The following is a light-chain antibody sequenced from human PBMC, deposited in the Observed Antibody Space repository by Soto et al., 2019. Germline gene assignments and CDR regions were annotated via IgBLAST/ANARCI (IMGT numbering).Light chain of an antibody. J-gene: IGKJ2*01. CDR2: GAS. CDR3: QQYGRSPNT. CDR1: QSVSSSY. V-gene: IGKV3-20*01. Sequence: EIVLTQSPGTLSLSPGERATLSCRASQSVSSSYLAWYQQKPGQAPRLLIHGASSRATGIPDRFSGSGSGTDFTLTISRLEPEDFAVYYCQQYGRSPNTFGQGTKLEIK.